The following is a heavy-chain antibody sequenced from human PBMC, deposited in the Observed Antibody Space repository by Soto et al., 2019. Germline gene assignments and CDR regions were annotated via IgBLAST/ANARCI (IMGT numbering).Heavy chain of an antibody. CDR1: GFTFDDYA. V-gene: IGHV3-9*01. CDR2: ISWNSGSI. D-gene: IGHD6-13*01. J-gene: IGHJ4*02. CDR3: AKVYSSSWKRYYFDY. Sequence: HPGGSLRLSCAASGFTFDDYAMHWVRQAPGKGLEWVSGISWNSGSIGYADSVKGRFTISRDNAKNSLYLQMNSLRAEDTALYYCAKVYSSSWKRYYFDYWGQGTLVTVSS.